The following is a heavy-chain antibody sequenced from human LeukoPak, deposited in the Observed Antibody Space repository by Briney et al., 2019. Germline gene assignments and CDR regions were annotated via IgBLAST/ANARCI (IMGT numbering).Heavy chain of an antibody. CDR1: GFSLSTSGVG. CDR3: AHSRRDGYNFGY. CDR2: IYWNDDK. Sequence: SGPTLVKPTQTLTLTCTFSGFSLSTSGVGVGWIRQPPGKALEWLALIYWNDDKRYSPSLKSRLTITKDTSKNQVVLTMTNLDPVDTATYYCAHSRRDGYNFGYWGQGTLVTVSS. D-gene: IGHD5-24*01. J-gene: IGHJ4*02. V-gene: IGHV2-5*01.